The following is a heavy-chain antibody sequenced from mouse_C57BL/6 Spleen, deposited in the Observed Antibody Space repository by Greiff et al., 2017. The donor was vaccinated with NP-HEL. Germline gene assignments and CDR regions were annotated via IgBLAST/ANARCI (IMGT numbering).Heavy chain of an antibody. CDR1: GYAFSSSW. CDR3: ARDCDRVLDY. CDR2: IYPGDGDT. Sequence: VQLQQSGPELVKPGASVKISCKASGYAFSSSWMNWVKQRPGKGLEWIGRIYPGDGDTNYNGKFKGKATLTADKSSSTAYMQLSSLTSEDSAVYFCARDCDRVLDYWGQGTTLTVSS. J-gene: IGHJ2*01. V-gene: IGHV1-82*01.